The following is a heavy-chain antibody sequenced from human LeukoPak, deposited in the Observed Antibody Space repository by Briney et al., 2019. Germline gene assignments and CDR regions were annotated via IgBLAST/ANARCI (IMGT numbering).Heavy chain of an antibody. CDR3: ARDNGDYARWFDP. D-gene: IGHD4-17*01. CDR2: IYTSGST. V-gene: IGHV4-4*07. CDR1: GGSFSGYY. Sequence: SETLSLTCAVYGGSFSGYYWSWIRQPAGKGLEWIGRIYTSGSTNYNPSLKSRVTMSVDTSKNQFSLKLSSVTAADTAVYYCARDNGDYARWFDPWGQGTLVTVSS. J-gene: IGHJ5*02.